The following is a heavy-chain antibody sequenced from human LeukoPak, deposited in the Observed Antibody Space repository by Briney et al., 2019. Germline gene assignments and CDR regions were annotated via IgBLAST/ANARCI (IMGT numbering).Heavy chain of an antibody. J-gene: IGHJ3*02. D-gene: IGHD1-26*01. CDR3: ATPNSGSYYGAFDI. Sequence: GGSLRLSCAASGFSISGYGMHWVRQAPGKGLEWVAGMSYDGSKKYYADSVKGRFTISRDNSKNTLYLQMNSLRAEDTAVYYCATPNSGSYYGAFDIWGQGTMVTVSS. V-gene: IGHV3-30*03. CDR2: MSYDGSKK. CDR1: GFSISGYG.